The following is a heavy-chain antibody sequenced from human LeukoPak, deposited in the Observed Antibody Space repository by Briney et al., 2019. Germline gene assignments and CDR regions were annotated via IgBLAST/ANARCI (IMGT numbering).Heavy chain of an antibody. J-gene: IGHJ1*01. D-gene: IGHD3-9*01. CDR1: GFTFSSFP. Sequence: GGSLRLSCAGSGFTFSSFPMNWVRQASGKGLEWISYIDYSGSTKYYADSVKGRFTICRDNAKNSVYLQMNSLRAEDTAVYYCVVWVAYDILTTYPGAEYFQHWGQGTLVSVSS. CDR3: VVWVAYDILTTYPGAEYFQH. V-gene: IGHV3-48*03. CDR2: IDYSGSTK.